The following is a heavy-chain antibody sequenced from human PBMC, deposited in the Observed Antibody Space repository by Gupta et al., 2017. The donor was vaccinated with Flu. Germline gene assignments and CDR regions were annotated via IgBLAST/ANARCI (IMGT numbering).Heavy chain of an antibody. CDR2: INHSGST. CDR3: ARGPRGSQFDY. D-gene: IGHD3-10*01. J-gene: IGHJ4*02. V-gene: IGHV4-34*01. CDR1: GGSFSGYY. Sequence: QVQLQQWGAGLLKPSETLSLTCAVYGGSFSGYYWSWIRQPPGKGLEWIGEINHSGSTNYNPSLKSRVTISVDTSKNQFSLKLSSVTAADTAVYYCARGPRGSQFDYWGQGTLVTVSS.